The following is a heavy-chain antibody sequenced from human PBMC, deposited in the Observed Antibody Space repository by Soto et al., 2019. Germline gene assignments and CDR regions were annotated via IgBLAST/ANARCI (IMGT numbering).Heavy chain of an antibody. CDR2: TRNKANSYTT. Sequence: EVQLVESGGGLVQPGGSLRLSCAASGFTFSDHYMDWVRQASGKGLEWVGRTRNKANSYTTEYAASVKGRFTISRDDSKNSLYLQMNSLKTEDSAVYYCARVEGHYYDSSGYYSDAFDIWGQGTMVTVSS. CDR1: GFTFSDHY. V-gene: IGHV3-72*01. J-gene: IGHJ3*02. CDR3: ARVEGHYYDSSGYYSDAFDI. D-gene: IGHD3-22*01.